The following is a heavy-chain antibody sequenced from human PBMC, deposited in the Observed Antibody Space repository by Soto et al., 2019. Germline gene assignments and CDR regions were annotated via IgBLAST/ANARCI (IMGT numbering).Heavy chain of an antibody. D-gene: IGHD4-17*01. J-gene: IGHJ4*02. CDR1: GGSISSYY. V-gene: IGHV4-59*08. CDR2: IYYSGST. Sequence: SETLSLTCTVSGGSISSYYWSWIRQPPGKGLEWIGYIYYSGSTNYNPSLKSRVTISVDTSKNQFSLKLSSVTAADTAVHYCASTRIDYGPSYTLDYWGQGTLVTVSS. CDR3: ASTRIDYGPSYTLDY.